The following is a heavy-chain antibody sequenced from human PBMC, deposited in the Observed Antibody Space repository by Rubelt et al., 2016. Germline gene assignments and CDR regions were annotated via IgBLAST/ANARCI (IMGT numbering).Heavy chain of an antibody. CDR1: GGSISSSSYY. CDR3: ARGRFLEWLPPDY. D-gene: IGHD3-3*01. J-gene: IGHJ4*02. Sequence: QLQLQESGPGLVKPSETLSLTCTVSGGSISSSSYYWGWIRQPPGKGLEWIGSIYYSGSTYYNPSLKSRVTISGAPSKNQFSLKLSSVTAADTAVYYCARGRFLEWLPPDYWGQGTLVTVSS. V-gene: IGHV4-39*01. CDR2: IYYSGST.